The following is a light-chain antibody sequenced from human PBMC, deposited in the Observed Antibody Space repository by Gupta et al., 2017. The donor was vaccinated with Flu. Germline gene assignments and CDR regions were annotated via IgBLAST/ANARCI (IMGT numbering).Light chain of an antibody. V-gene: IGKV3-20*01. CDR3: QQDGSSPVT. J-gene: IGKJ1*01. CDR1: QSVRSSY. CDR2: GVS. Sequence: NVLTQSPGTLSLSPAERATFSCRARQSVRSSYLAWYQQKPGQAPRLLIYGVSSRATGIPDRFSGSGSGTDFTLTISRLEPEDFAVYYCQQDGSSPVTFGQGTKVEIK.